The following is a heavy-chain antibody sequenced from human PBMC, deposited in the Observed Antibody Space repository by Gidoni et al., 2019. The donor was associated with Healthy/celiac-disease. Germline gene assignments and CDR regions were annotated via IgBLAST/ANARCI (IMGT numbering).Heavy chain of an antibody. J-gene: IGHJ6*02. CDR3: ARSLGSSQQLDNRPTRYYYYGMDV. D-gene: IGHD6-13*01. V-gene: IGHV3-11*01. CDR2: ISSRGRTI. CDR1: GFTFSDYY. Sequence: QVQLVESGGGLVKPGGSLRLSCAASGFTFSDYYISWTRQAQGKGREWVSYISSRGRTIYYADSVKGRFTISRDNAKNSLYLQMNSLRAEDTAVYYCARSLGSSQQLDNRPTRYYYYGMDVWGQGTTVTVSS.